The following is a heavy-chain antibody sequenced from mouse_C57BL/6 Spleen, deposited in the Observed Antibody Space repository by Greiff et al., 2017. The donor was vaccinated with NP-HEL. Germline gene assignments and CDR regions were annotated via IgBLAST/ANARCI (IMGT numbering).Heavy chain of an antibody. CDR3: ARIYYDYDETY. CDR2: ISSGSSTI. J-gene: IGHJ3*01. D-gene: IGHD2-4*01. CDR1: GFTFSDYG. V-gene: IGHV5-17*01. Sequence: EVKLMESGGGLVKPGGSLKLSCAASGFTFSDYGMHWVRQAPEKGLEWVAYISSGSSTIYYADTVKGRFTISRDNAKNTLFLQMTSLRSEDTAMYYCARIYYDYDETYWGQGTLVTVSA.